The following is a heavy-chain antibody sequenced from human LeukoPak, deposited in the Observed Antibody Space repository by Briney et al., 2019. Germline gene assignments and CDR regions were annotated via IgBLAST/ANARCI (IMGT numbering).Heavy chain of an antibody. D-gene: IGHD1-26*01. CDR1: GFTFSSYA. Sequence: GGSLRLSCAAPGFTFSSYAMSWVRQAPGKGLEWVSAISGSGGSTYYADSVKGRFTISRDNSKNTLYLQMNSLRAEDTAVYYCAKAKVGATHFDYWGQGTLVTVSS. V-gene: IGHV3-23*01. CDR3: AKAKVGATHFDY. CDR2: ISGSGGST. J-gene: IGHJ4*02.